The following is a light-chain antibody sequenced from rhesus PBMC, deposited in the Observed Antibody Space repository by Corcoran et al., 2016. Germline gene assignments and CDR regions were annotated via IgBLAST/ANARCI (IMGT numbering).Light chain of an antibody. CDR1: ESVSFFGINL. CDR2: QTS. J-gene: IGKJ1*01. V-gene: IGKV7-13*01. CDR3: LQSKNSPRT. Sequence: DIVLTQSPASLAVSPGQRATITCRASESVSFFGINLIHWYQQKPGQPPKLLLYQTSNKTTGVPARFSGSGSGTDFTLTNNPVEADDAADYYCLQSKNSPRTFGQGTKVEIK.